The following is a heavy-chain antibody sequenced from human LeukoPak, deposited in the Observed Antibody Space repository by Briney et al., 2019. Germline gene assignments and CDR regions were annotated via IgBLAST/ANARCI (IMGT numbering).Heavy chain of an antibody. V-gene: IGHV4-4*07. J-gene: IGHJ5*02. CDR2: IYTSGST. D-gene: IGHD3-9*01. CDR1: GGSISSYY. CDR3: ARGEPSLVIPKDGFDP. Sequence: PSETLSLTCTVSGGSISSYYWSWIRQPAGKGLEWIGRIYTSGSTNYNPSLKSRVTMSVDTSKNQFSLKLSSVTAADTAVYYCARGEPSLVIPKDGFDPWGQGTLVTVSS.